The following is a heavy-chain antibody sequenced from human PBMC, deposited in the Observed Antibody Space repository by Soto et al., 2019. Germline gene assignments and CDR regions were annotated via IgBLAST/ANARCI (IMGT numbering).Heavy chain of an antibody. CDR2: IYPGDSDT. V-gene: IGHV5-51*01. D-gene: IGHD1-26*01. CDR3: ARHRLETESGSYSYYYYYGMDV. CDR1: GYSFTSYW. Sequence: PGESLKISCKGSGYSFTSYWIGWVRQMPGKGLEWMGIIYPGDSDTRYSPSFQGQVTISADKSISTAYLQWSSLKASDTAMYYCARHRLETESGSYSYYYYYGMDVWGQGTTVTVSS. J-gene: IGHJ6*02.